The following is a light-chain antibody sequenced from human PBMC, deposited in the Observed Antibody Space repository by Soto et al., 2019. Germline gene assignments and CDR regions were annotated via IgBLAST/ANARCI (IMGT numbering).Light chain of an antibody. Sequence: ILMTQSPASLAVSLGERATINCKSSQSVLYSSNNKNYLAWYQQKPGQPPKLLIYWASTRESGVPDRFSGSGSGTDFTLAISSLQAEDVAVYYCQQYYSTPITFGQGTRLEI. CDR3: QQYYSTPIT. CDR2: WAS. J-gene: IGKJ5*01. CDR1: QSVLYSSNNKNY. V-gene: IGKV4-1*01.